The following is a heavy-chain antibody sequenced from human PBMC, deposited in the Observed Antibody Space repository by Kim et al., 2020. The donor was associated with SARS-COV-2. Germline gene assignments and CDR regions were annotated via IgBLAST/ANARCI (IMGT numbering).Heavy chain of an antibody. CDR3: ARGIYCKRGSCPYNAFDI. D-gene: IGHD2-2*02. CDR1: GGSFSGYY. J-gene: IGHJ3*02. V-gene: IGHV4-34*01. CDR2: INHSGST. Sequence: SETLSLTCVVYGGSFSGYYWSWIRQPPGEGLEWIGEINHSGSTNYNPSLKSRVTISVDTSKNQFSLKLSSVTAADTAVYYCARGIYCKRGSCPYNAFDI.